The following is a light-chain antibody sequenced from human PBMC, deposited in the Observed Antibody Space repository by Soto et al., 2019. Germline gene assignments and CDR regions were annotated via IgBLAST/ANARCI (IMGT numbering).Light chain of an antibody. CDR2: GAS. V-gene: IGKV3-20*01. J-gene: IGKJ1*01. CDR1: QSVYNNY. CDR3: QQYGSSPWT. Sequence: ESVLTQSPGTLSVSPGERATLSCRASQSVYNNYLAWFQQKPGQALRLLIYGASSRATGIPDRFSGSGSGTDFTLIISRLEPDDFAVYYCQQYGSSPWTFGQGTKVDIK.